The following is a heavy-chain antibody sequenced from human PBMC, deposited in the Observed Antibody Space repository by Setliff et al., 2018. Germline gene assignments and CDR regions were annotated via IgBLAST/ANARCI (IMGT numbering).Heavy chain of an antibody. D-gene: IGHD6-19*01. CDR1: GASISSYY. V-gene: IGHV4-59*08. J-gene: IGHJ4*02. CDR2: IYYGGTT. Sequence: SETLSLTCTVSGASISSYYWSWIRQPPGKGLEWIGYIYYGGTTNYNPSLKSRVSISLDTSKGQFSLRLSSLTAADTAVYYCARGNSRSSVWYVVPHFDYWGQGTLVTVSS. CDR3: ARGNSRSSVWYVVPHFDY.